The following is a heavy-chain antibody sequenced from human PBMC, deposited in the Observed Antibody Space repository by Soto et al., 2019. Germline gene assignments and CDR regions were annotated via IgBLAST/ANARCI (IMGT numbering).Heavy chain of an antibody. CDR2: INAGNGNT. J-gene: IGHJ6*02. V-gene: IGHV1-3*01. D-gene: IGHD3-22*01. Sequence: ASVKVSCKASGYTFTSYTLHWVRQAPGQRHEWMGWINAGNGNTKYSQKFQGRVTISRDTSASTAYMELSSLRSEDTAVYYCARDPPHYDSSGHYYADYYYGMDVWGQGTTVTVSS. CDR3: ARDPPHYDSSGHYYADYYYGMDV. CDR1: GYTFTSYT.